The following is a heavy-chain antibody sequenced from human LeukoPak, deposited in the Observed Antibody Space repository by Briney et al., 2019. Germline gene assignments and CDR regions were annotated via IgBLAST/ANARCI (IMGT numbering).Heavy chain of an antibody. D-gene: IGHD4-17*01. J-gene: IGHJ2*01. V-gene: IGHV4-34*01. Sequence: SETLSLTCTVSGGSISSYYWSWIRQPPGKGLEWIGEINHSGSTNYNPSLKSRVTISVDTSKNQFSLKLSSVTAADTAVYYCARDGLRWYSGHWYFDLWGRGTLVTVSS. CDR3: ARDGLRWYSGHWYFDL. CDR2: INHSGST. CDR1: GGSISSYY.